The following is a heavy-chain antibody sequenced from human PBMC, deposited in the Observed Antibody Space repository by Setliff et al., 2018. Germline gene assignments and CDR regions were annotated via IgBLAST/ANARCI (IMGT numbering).Heavy chain of an antibody. CDR1: GYTFISYG. CDR2: ISA. CDR3: ARFGGSCSSSSCYASDL. V-gene: IGHV1-18*01. D-gene: IGHD2-2*01. Sequence: ASVKVSCKASGYTFISYGISWLRQAPGQGFEWMGWISAYAQKFQGRVTMTTDTSTGTGYMELRSLRSDDTAVYFCARFGGSCSSSSCYASDLWGQGTRVTVSS. J-gene: IGHJ3*01.